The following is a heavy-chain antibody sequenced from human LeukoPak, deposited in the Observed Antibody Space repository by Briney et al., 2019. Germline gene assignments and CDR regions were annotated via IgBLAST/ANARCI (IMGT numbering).Heavy chain of an antibody. CDR1: GFTFSNAW. CDR2: IYTSGST. Sequence: PGGSLRLSCAASGFTFSNAWMSWIRQPAGKGLEWIGRIYTSGSTNYNPSLKSRVTISVDTSKNQFSLKLSSVTAADTAVYYCARGPTGKQWLFFDYWGQGTLVTVSS. CDR3: ARGPTGKQWLFFDY. V-gene: IGHV4-4*07. D-gene: IGHD6-19*01. J-gene: IGHJ4*02.